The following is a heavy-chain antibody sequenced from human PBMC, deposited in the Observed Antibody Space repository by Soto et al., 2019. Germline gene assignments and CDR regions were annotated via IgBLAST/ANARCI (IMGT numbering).Heavy chain of an antibody. CDR3: ERHVPYSSGWYYFDY. V-gene: IGHV5-10-1*01. J-gene: IGHJ4*02. Sequence: PXESLTISFTGSGYPFTSFSITWVRQMPGKGLEWLGSIDPSDSYTNYGPSFQGHVTISADKSISTAYLQWGSLKASDTAMYYCERHVPYSSGWYYFDYWGQGTLVTVSS. CDR1: GYPFTSFS. CDR2: IDPSDSYT. D-gene: IGHD6-19*01.